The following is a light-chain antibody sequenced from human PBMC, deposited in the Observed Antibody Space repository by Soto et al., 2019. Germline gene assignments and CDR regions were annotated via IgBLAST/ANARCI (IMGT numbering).Light chain of an antibody. CDR3: QQYDTYWT. CDR1: QSISVW. V-gene: IGKV1-5*03. J-gene: IGKJ1*01. Sequence: DIQMTQSPSTLSASVGDRVTITCRASQSISVWLAWYQQKAGKAPNLLIYKASRLESGVPSRLSGSGSETEFTLTISSMKPDDFATYYCQQYDTYWTFGHGTKVDIK. CDR2: KAS.